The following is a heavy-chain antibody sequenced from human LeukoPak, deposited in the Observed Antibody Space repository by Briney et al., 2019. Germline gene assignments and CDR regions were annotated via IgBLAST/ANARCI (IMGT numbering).Heavy chain of an antibody. D-gene: IGHD6-6*01. CDR1: GYTFTGYY. J-gene: IGHJ6*02. V-gene: IGHV1-2*04. Sequence: ASVKVSCKTSGYTFTGYYVHWVRQAPGQGLEWMGWINPNSGGTNYVQKFQGWVTMTRDTSISTVYMELSRLRSDDTAVYYCARDTGSSSSYFYGMDVWGQGTTVTVSS. CDR3: ARDTGSSSSYFYGMDV. CDR2: INPNSGGT.